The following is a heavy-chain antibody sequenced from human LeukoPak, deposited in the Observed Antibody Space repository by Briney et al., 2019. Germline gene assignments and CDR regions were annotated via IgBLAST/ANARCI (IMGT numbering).Heavy chain of an antibody. J-gene: IGHJ5*02. CDR2: INPNSGGT. D-gene: IGHD3-3*01. V-gene: IGHV1-2*02. Sequence: ASVKVSCKASGYTFTGYYMHWVRQAPGQGLEWMGWINPNSGGTNYAQKFKGRVTMTRDTSISTAYMELSRLRSDDTAVYYCARGGHDFSGYSTWFDPWGQGTLVTVSS. CDR1: GYTFTGYY. CDR3: ARGGHDFSGYSTWFDP.